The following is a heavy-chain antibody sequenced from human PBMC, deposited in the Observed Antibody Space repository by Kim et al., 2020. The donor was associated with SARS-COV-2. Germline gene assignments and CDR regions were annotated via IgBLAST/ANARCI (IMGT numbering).Heavy chain of an antibody. V-gene: IGHV6-1*01. Sequence: KWYNDYAVSVKSLITINPDSSKNQYSLQLNSVTPEDTAVYYCARKNYFDYWGQGTLVTGSS. J-gene: IGHJ4*02. CDR3: ARKNYFDY. CDR2: KWYN.